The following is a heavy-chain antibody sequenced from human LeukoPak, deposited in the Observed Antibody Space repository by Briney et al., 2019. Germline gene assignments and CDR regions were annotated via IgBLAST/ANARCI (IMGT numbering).Heavy chain of an antibody. D-gene: IGHD3-10*01. CDR3: ARDFGRYFDY. CDR2: VRYSGSA. J-gene: IGHJ4*02. Sequence: SETLSLTCTVSGGSISSYYWSWIRQPPGKGLEWIGYVRYSGSANYNPSVKGRVTISVDTSKYQFSLKLSSVTAADTAVYYCARDFGRYFDYWGQGTLVTVSS. CDR1: GGSISSYY. V-gene: IGHV4-59*01.